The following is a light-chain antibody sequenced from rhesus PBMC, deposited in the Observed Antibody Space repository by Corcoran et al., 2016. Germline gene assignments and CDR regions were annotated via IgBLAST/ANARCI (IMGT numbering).Light chain of an antibody. CDR1: SSDIGGYNY. CDR2: EVS. CDR3: SSYAGSNTYI. J-gene: IGLJ1*01. V-gene: IGLV2-32*02. Sequence: QAALTQPRSVSGSPGQSVTLSCTRTSSDIGGYNYVSWYQQHPGTAPKLMIYEVSKRPSGVSDRFSGSKSGNTASLTISGLQAEDEADYYCSSYAGSNTYIFATGTRLTVL.